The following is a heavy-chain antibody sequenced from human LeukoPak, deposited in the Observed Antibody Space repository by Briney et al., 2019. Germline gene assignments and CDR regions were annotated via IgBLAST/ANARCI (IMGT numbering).Heavy chain of an antibody. J-gene: IGHJ6*03. D-gene: IGHD6-13*01. CDR2: ISSSSSYI. CDR3: ARLGYSSSWYDWGEYYYYYMDV. Sequence: PGGSLRLSCAASGFTFSSYSMNWVRQAPGKGLEWVSSISSSSSYIYYADSVKGRFTISRDNAKNSLYLQMNSLRAEDTAVYYCARLGYSSSWYDWGEYYYYYMDVWGKGTTVTVSS. CDR1: GFTFSSYS. V-gene: IGHV3-21*01.